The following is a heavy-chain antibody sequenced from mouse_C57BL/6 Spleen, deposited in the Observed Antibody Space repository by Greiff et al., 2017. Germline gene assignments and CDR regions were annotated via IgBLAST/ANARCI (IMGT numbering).Heavy chain of an antibody. D-gene: IGHD1-1*01. CDR1: GYTFTDYN. CDR2: INPNNGGT. Sequence: VQLQQSGPELVKPGASVKIPCKASGYTFTDYNMHWVKQSHGKSLEWIGDINPNNGGTIYNQKFKGKATLTVDKSSSTAYMELRSLTSEDTAVYYCATVAPWFAYWGQGTLVTVSA. J-gene: IGHJ3*01. CDR3: ATVAPWFAY. V-gene: IGHV1-18*01.